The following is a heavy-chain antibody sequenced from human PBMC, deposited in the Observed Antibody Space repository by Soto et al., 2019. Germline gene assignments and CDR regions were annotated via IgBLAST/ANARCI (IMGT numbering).Heavy chain of an antibody. D-gene: IGHD4-17*01. CDR2: ISSSSSTI. Sequence: PGGSLRLSCAAPGFTFSSYSMNWVRQAPGKGLEWVSYISSSSSTIYYADSVKGRFTISRDNAKNSLYLQMNSLRAEDTAVYYCARTHPRMYGDYYYGMDVWGQGTTVTVSS. CDR3: ARTHPRMYGDYYYGMDV. V-gene: IGHV3-48*01. J-gene: IGHJ6*02. CDR1: GFTFSSYS.